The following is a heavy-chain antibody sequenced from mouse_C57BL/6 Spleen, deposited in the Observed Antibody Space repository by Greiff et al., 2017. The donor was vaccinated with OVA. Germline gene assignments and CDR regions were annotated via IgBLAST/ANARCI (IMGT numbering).Heavy chain of an antibody. Sequence: EVQRVESGGGLVKPGGSLKLSCAASGFTFSDYGMHWVRQAPEKGLEWVAYISSGSSTIYYADTVKGRFTISRDNAKNTLCLQMTSLRSEDTAMYYCARGENIIYYDYDVWFAYWGQGTLVTVSA. CDR1: GFTFSDYG. CDR2: ISSGSSTI. CDR3: ARGENIIYYDYDVWFAY. J-gene: IGHJ3*01. V-gene: IGHV5-17*01. D-gene: IGHD2-4*01.